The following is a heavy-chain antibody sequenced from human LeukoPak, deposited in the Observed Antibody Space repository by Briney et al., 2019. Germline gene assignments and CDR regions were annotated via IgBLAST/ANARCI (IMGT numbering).Heavy chain of an antibody. CDR3: ARAPRGVLSTYARSFDI. D-gene: IGHD5/OR15-5a*01. V-gene: IGHV4-4*07. J-gene: IGHJ3*02. CDR2: IHTRGCP. Sequence: PSETLSLICTVSGGSIRHYYWNWIPQPSGKGLVWIVRIHTRGCPNYNPSLTGRIHISIKTTNNRFSLKLSSLTAADPAGYLCARAPRGVLSTYARSFDIWGQGTLVTVSS. CDR1: GGSIRHYY.